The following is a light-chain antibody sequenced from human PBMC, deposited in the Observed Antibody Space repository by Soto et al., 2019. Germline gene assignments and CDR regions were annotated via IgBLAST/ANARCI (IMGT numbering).Light chain of an antibody. CDR1: QDISNY. CDR2: DAS. V-gene: IGKV1-33*01. J-gene: IGKJ2*01. CDR3: QQYDNPYT. Sequence: DIQMTQSPSSLSASVGDRVTITCQASQDISNYLNWYQQKPGKAPKLLIYDASNLETGVPSRFSGSGSGTDFTLTISSLQPEDIATYYCQQYDNPYTFGQGTKLEIK.